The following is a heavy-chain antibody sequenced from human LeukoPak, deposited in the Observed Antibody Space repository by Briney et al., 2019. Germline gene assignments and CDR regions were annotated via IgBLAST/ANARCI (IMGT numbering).Heavy chain of an antibody. CDR3: ARVLGDNWFDP. Sequence: ASVKVSCTASGYTFTSYGISWVRQAPGQGLEWMGWISAYNGNTNYAQTLQGRVTMTTDTSTSTAYMELRSLRSDNTAVYYCARVLGDNWFDPWGQGTLVTVSS. V-gene: IGHV1-18*01. J-gene: IGHJ5*02. CDR2: ISAYNGNT. CDR1: GYTFTSYG. D-gene: IGHD3-16*01.